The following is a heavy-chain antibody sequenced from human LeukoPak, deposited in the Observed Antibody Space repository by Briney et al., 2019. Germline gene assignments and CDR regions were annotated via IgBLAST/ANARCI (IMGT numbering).Heavy chain of an antibody. CDR1: GGSFSGYY. J-gene: IGHJ5*02. Sequence: SETLSLTCAVYGGSFSGYYWSWIRQPPGKGLEWIGEINHSGSASYNPSLKSRVTISVDTSKNQFSLKLSSVTAADTAVYYCARGLYSYGAWGQGTLVTVSS. V-gene: IGHV4-34*01. CDR3: ARGLYSYGA. CDR2: INHSGSA. D-gene: IGHD5-18*01.